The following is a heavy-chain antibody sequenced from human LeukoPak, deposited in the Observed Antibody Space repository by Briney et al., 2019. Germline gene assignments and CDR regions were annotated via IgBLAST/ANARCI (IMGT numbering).Heavy chain of an antibody. V-gene: IGHV4-59*08. CDR3: AGGGLYYDY. J-gene: IGHJ4*02. CDR1: GGSISSYY. CDR2: IYYSGST. Sequence: SETLSLTCTVSGGSISSYYWSWIRQPPGKGLEWIGYIYYSGSTNYNPSLKSRVTISVDTSKNQFSLKLSSVTAADTAVYYCAGGGLYYDYWGQGTLVTVSS. D-gene: IGHD3-3*01.